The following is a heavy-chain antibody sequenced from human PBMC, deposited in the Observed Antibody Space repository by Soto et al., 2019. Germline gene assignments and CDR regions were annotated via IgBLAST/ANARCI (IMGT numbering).Heavy chain of an antibody. CDR3: ARDVAMPTGLGLGY. CDR2: ISNDGSKK. D-gene: IGHD6-19*01. Sequence: GGSLRLSCAASGFAFTNYGIHWVRQAPGKGLEWVAHISNDGSKKFYGDSVKGRSTISRDNSENTVYLQMTSLRPDDTAVFYCARDVAMPTGLGLGYWGQGTLVTVSS. CDR1: GFAFTNYG. V-gene: IGHV3-30*03. J-gene: IGHJ4*02.